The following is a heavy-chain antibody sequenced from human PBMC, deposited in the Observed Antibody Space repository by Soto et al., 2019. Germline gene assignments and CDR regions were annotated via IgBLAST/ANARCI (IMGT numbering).Heavy chain of an antibody. Sequence: PGGSLRLSCAISGFSVSGNYLSWARQAPGKGLEWVSVHYSGGSTYYADSVQGRFTISRDKSNNTLYLQMRRVRAEDTAVYFCAXHRHPRGTVGATSPLDPWGQGTQVTVSS. CDR1: GFSVSGNY. J-gene: IGHJ5*02. V-gene: IGHV3-53*01. CDR2: HYSGGST. D-gene: IGHD1-26*01. CDR3: AXHRHPRGTVGATSPLDP.